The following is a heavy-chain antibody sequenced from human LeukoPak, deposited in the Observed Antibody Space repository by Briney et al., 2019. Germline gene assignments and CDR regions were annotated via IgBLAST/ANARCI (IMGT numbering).Heavy chain of an antibody. V-gene: IGHV4-39*07. Sequence: SETLSLTCTVSGGSISSSSYYWGWIRQPPGKGLEWIGCIYYSGSTYYNPSLKSRVTISVDTSKNQFSLKLSSVTAADTAVYYCARWDGLFDYWGQGTLVTVSS. CDR2: IYYSGST. CDR3: ARWDGLFDY. CDR1: GGSISSSSYY. D-gene: IGHD5-24*01. J-gene: IGHJ4*02.